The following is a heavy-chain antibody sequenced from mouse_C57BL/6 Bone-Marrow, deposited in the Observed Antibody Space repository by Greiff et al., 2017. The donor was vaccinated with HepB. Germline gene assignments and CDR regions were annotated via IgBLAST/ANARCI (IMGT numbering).Heavy chain of an antibody. D-gene: IGHD1-1*01. CDR2: IDPANGNT. Sequence: VHVKQSVAELVRPGASVKLSCTASGFNIKNTYMHWVKQRPEQGLEWIGRIDPANGNTKYAPKFQGKATITADTSSNTAYLQLSSLTSEDTAIYYCARSDTRYYGSPAMDYWGQGTSVTVSS. CDR1: GFNIKNTY. V-gene: IGHV14-3*01. CDR3: ARSDTRYYGSPAMDY. J-gene: IGHJ4*01.